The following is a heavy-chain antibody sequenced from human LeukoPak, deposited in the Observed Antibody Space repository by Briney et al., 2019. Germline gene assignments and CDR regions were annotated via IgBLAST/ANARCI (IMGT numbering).Heavy chain of an antibody. V-gene: IGHV1-18*01. D-gene: IGHD3-3*02. CDR1: VYIFINYG. CDR2: ISDHNGNT. J-gene: IGHJ4*02. CDR3: ARDSVLGAPYTDY. Sequence: SVKVSRKASVYIFINYGISWARHAPGQGREWMGWISDHNGNTNYAQDSEGRVTMTTDASTSTAYMELTSLTSDDTAVYYCARDSVLGAPYTDYWGQGTLVSVS.